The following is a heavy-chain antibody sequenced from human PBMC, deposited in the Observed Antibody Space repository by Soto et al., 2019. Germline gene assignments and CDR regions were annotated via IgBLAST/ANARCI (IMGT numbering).Heavy chain of an antibody. CDR3: ASTQYYYGSGSYYTYYYYGMDV. CDR1: GYSSTSYW. J-gene: IGHJ6*02. V-gene: IGHV5-51*01. D-gene: IGHD3-10*01. CDR2: IYPGDSDT. Sequence: GESLKISCKGSGYSSTSYWIGWVRQMPGKGLEWMGIIYPGDSDTRYSPSFQGQVTISADKSISTAYLQWSSLKASDTAMYYCASTQYYYGSGSYYTYYYYGMDVWGQGTTVTVSS.